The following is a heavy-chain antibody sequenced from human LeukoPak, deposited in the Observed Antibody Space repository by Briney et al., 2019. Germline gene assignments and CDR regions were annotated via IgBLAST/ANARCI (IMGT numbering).Heavy chain of an antibody. Sequence: GRSLRLSCAASGFTFDDYAMHWVRQAPGKGLEWVSGISWNSGSIGYADSVKGRFTISRDNAKNSLYLQMNSLRAEDTAVYYCASGIPTYWGQGTLVTVSS. D-gene: IGHD3-3*01. CDR1: GFTFDDYA. CDR3: ASGIPTY. J-gene: IGHJ4*02. CDR2: ISWNSGSI. V-gene: IGHV3-9*01.